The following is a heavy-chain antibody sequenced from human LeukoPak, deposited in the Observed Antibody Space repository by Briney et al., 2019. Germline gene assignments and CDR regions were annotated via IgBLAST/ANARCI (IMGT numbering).Heavy chain of an antibody. CDR2: ISGSGGT. CDR1: GFTFSNYA. J-gene: IGHJ4*02. D-gene: IGHD3-10*01. V-gene: IGHV3-23*01. CDR3: AKGAGSYPFDY. Sequence: PGGSLRLSCAASGFTFSNYAMSWVRQAPGRGVEWVSAISGSGGTYYVDSVKGRFTISRDNSKNTLYLQMNSLRAEDTALYYCAKGAGSYPFDYWGQGTLVTVSS.